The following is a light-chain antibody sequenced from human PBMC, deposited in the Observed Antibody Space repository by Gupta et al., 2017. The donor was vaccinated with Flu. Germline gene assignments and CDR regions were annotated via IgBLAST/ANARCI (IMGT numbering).Light chain of an antibody. CDR1: QNIGTW. CDR3: QEYHSYPYS. CDR2: QAS. V-gene: IGKV1-5*03. Sequence: DIQMTQSPSTLSASVGDTVTITCRASQNIGTWLAWYQQKMPGTAPRLLISQASLSETGVPSRISASGSGTLFNITISSLQADDVATYYCQEYHSYPYSFGQGTRLDIK. J-gene: IGKJ2*01.